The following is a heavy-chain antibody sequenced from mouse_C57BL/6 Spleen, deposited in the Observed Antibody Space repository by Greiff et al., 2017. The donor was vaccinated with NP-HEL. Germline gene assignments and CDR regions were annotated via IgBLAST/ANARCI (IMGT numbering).Heavy chain of an antibody. Sequence: QVHVKQPGAELVRPGSSVKLSCKASGYTFTSYWMHWVKQRPIQGLEWIGNIDPSDSETHYNQKFKDKATLTVDKSSSTAYMQLSSLTSEDSAVYCCARSYYYGSSYEDYWGQGTTLTVSS. D-gene: IGHD1-1*01. CDR1: GYTFTSYW. CDR2: IDPSDSET. V-gene: IGHV1-52*01. J-gene: IGHJ2*01. CDR3: ARSYYYGSSYEDY.